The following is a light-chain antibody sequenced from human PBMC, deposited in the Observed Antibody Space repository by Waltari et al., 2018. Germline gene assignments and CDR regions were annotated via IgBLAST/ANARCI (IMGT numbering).Light chain of an antibody. CDR2: AAS. CDR1: QLLSLSR. J-gene: IGKJ2*01. Sequence: RARQLLSLSRVAWYQLKVGQPPRLLIYAASYRATGIPDRFSGGGSGPDFSLISTRVEPEDVALYYCQQYGSSVMYTFAQGTKLEI. CDR3: QQYGSSVMYT. V-gene: IGKV3-20*01.